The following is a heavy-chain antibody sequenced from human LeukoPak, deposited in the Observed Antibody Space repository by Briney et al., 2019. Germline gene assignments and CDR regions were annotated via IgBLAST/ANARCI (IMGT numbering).Heavy chain of an antibody. CDR3: ARELLWSSFDY. D-gene: IGHD3-10*01. V-gene: IGHV3-30*04. Sequence: GRSLRLSCAASGFTFSSYAMHWVRQAPGKGLEGVAVISYDGSNKYYADSVKGRFTISRDNSKNTLYLQMNSLRAEDTAVYYCARELLWSSFDYWGQGTLVTVSS. CDR1: GFTFSSYA. CDR2: ISYDGSNK. J-gene: IGHJ4*02.